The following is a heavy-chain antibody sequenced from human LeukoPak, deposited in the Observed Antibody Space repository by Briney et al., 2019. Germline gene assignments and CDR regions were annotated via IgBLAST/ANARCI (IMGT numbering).Heavy chain of an antibody. V-gene: IGHV4-30-4*01. D-gene: IGHD4-17*01. CDR1: GGSISSGDYY. CDR3: ARHDYGDYGAFDI. CDR2: IYYSGST. Sequence: SETLSLTCTVSGGSISSGDYYWSWIRQPPGKGLEWIGYIYYSGSTYDNPSLKSRVTISLDTSQNQFSLKVSSVTAADTAVYYCARHDYGDYGAFDIWGQGTMVTVSS. J-gene: IGHJ3*02.